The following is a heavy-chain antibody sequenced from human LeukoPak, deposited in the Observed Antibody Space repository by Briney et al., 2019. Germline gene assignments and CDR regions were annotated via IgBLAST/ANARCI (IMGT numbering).Heavy chain of an antibody. D-gene: IGHD4-17*01. CDR3: AKDLNDYGDFSI. CDR2: ISGTGGST. V-gene: IGHV3-23*01. J-gene: IGHJ3*02. CDR1: GFTFSSYA. Sequence: QTGGSLRLSCAASGFTFSSYAMSWVRQAPGKGLEWVSAISGTGGSTYYADSVKGRFTISRDNSKNTLYLQMNSLRAEDTAVYYCAKDLNDYGDFSIWGQGTMVTVSS.